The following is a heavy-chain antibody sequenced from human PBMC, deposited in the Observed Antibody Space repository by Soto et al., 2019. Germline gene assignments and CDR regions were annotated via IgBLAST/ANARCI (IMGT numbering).Heavy chain of an antibody. CDR3: ARGPDVDKVDY. D-gene: IGHD2-21*01. CDR1: GGSISSGGYY. V-gene: IGHV4-31*03. Sequence: PSETLYLTCTVSGGSISSGGYYWSWIRQHPGKGLEWIGYIYYSGSTYYNPSLKSRVTISVDTSKNQFSPKLNSVTAADTAVYFCARGPDVDKVDYWGQGTMVTVSS. CDR2: IYYSGST. J-gene: IGHJ4*02.